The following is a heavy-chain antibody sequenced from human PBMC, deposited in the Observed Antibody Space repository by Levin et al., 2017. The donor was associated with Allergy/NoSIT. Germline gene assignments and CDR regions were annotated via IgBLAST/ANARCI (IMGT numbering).Heavy chain of an antibody. Sequence: KVSCKGSGYSFTSYWIGWVRQMPGKGLEWMGIIYPGDSDTRYSPSFQGQVTISADKSISTAYLQWSSLKASDTAMYYCARLIAVAGTRGAFDIWGQGTMVTVSS. CDR3: ARLIAVAGTRGAFDI. V-gene: IGHV5-51*01. CDR1: GYSFTSYW. CDR2: IYPGDSDT. J-gene: IGHJ3*02. D-gene: IGHD6-19*01.